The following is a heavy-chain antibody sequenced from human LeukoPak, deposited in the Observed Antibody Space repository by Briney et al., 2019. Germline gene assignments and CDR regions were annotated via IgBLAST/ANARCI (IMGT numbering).Heavy chain of an antibody. CDR2: SNANSGGT. V-gene: IGHV1-2*04. D-gene: IGHD1-1*01. CDR1: GSTFTGYH. Sequence: SVTVSCKASGSTFTGYHMNWVRQAPGQPLGWRGWSNANSGGTNYAQKLQGWVTMTRDTPMSTCYLELSRLSAADTAVYYCARGNYWNELKFYYWGQGNLVTVSS. CDR3: ARGNYWNELKFYY. J-gene: IGHJ4*02.